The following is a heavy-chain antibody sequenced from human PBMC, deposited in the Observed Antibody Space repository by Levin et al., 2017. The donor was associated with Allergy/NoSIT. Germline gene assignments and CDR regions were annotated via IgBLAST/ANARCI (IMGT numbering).Heavy chain of an antibody. CDR3: ARGGLTAAFDI. D-gene: IGHD2-15*01. J-gene: IGHJ3*02. Sequence: AGGSLRLSCAASGFSLNNYWMHWLRQAPGKGLVWVSHISGDGSSTNYADSVKGRFTISRDNAKNTLYLQVNSLRAEDTAVYYCARGGLTAAFDIWGQGTMVTVSS. CDR1: GFSLNNYW. V-gene: IGHV3-74*01. CDR2: ISGDGSST.